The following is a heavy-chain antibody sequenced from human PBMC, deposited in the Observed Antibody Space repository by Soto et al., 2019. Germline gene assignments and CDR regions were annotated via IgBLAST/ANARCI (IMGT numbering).Heavy chain of an antibody. CDR2: INPNSGGT. D-gene: IGHD3-22*01. CDR3: ARGNLYYYDSSGYYNRPFDY. CDR1: GYTFTGYY. Sequence: ASVKVSCKTSGYTFTGYYLHWMRQAPGKGLEWMGWINPNSGGTNYAQKFQGWVTMTRDTSISTAYMELSRLRSDDTAVYYCARGNLYYYDSSGYYNRPFDYWGQGTLVTVSS. V-gene: IGHV1-2*04. J-gene: IGHJ4*02.